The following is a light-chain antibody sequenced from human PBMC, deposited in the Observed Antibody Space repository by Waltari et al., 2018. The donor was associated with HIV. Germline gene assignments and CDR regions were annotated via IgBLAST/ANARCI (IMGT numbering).Light chain of an antibody. J-gene: IGLJ1*01. V-gene: IGLV1-47*01. CDR2: RDN. CDR1: TSNVGSNF. Sequence: QSVLTQPPSASGTPGQRVTISCSGPTSNVGSNFVSWYQTLPGTAPKLLIYRDNRRPSGVPDRFSGSKSGASASLAISGLRSEDEGDYYCATWDDSLGGFYVFGAGTKVTVL. CDR3: ATWDDSLGGFYV.